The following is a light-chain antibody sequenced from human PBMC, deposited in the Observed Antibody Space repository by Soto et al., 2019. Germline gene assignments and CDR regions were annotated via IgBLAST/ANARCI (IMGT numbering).Light chain of an antibody. Sequence: DIVMTQSPLSLPVTPGEPASISCTSSQSLLHSNGYNYLAWYLQKPGQSPQLLVYLGSNRASGVPDRFSGSGSGTDFTLRITRVEAEDVGVYYCMQVLETPFSFGPGTKVDIK. CDR3: MQVLETPFS. CDR2: LGS. V-gene: IGKV2-28*01. J-gene: IGKJ3*01. CDR1: QSLLHSNGYNY.